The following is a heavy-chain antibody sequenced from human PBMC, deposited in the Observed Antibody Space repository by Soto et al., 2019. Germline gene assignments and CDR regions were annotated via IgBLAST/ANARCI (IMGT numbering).Heavy chain of an antibody. V-gene: IGHV3-7*01. D-gene: IGHD5-18*01. J-gene: IGHJ3*02. CDR2: IKQDGSEK. Sequence: VGSLSLSCAASGFTFSSYWMSFVRQAPGKGLEWVANIKQDGSEKYYVDSVKGRFTVSRDNAKNSLYLQMNSLRAEDTAEYYCAREAMDFLDIWGQGTMVTVSS. CDR1: GFTFSSYW. CDR3: AREAMDFLDI.